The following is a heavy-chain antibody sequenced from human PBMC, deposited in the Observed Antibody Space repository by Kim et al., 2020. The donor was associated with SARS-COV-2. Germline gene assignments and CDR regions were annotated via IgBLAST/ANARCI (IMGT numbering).Heavy chain of an antibody. J-gene: IGHJ5*02. D-gene: IGHD2-2*01. Sequence: SETLSLTCTVSGGSISSYYWSWIRQPPGKGLEWIGYIYYSGSTNYNPSLKSRVTISVDTSKNQFSLKLSSVTAADTAVYYCARILITYHSGVDWFDPWGQGTLVTVSS. CDR1: GGSISSYY. V-gene: IGHV4-59*01. CDR2: IYYSGST. CDR3: ARILITYHSGVDWFDP.